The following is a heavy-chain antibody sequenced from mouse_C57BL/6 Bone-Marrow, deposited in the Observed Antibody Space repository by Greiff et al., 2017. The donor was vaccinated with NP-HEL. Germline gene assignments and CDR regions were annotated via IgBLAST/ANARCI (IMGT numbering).Heavy chain of an antibody. V-gene: IGHV1-15*01. J-gene: IGHJ2*01. CDR3: TRFNWVPFDY. CDR2: IDPETGGT. CDR1: GYTFTDYE. Sequence: VKVVESGAELVRPGASVTLSCKASGYTFTDYEMHWVKQTPVHGLEWIGAIDPETGGTAYNQKFKGKAILTADKSSSTAYMELRSLTSEDSAVYYCTRFNWVPFDYWGQGTTLTVSS.